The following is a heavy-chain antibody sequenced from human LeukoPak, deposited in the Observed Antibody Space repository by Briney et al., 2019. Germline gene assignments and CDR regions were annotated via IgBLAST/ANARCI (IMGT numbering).Heavy chain of an antibody. CDR2: INHSGST. D-gene: IGHD3-10*01. CDR3: ARLMVRQSQENCFDY. CDR1: GGSFSGYY. V-gene: IGHV4-34*01. J-gene: IGHJ4*02. Sequence: SETLSLTCAVYGGSFSGYYWGWIRQPPGKGLEWIGEINHSGSTNYNPSLKSRVTISVDTSKNQFSLKLSSVTAADTAVYYCARLMVRQSQENCFDYWGQGTLVTVSS.